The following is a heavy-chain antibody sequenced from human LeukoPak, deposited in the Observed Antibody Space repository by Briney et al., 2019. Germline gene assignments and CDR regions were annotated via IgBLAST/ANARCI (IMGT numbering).Heavy chain of an antibody. J-gene: IGHJ1*01. D-gene: IGHD3-10*01. Sequence: GGSLRLSCAASGFTFSSYWMHWVRQAPGKGLVWVSRINSDGISTSYADSVRGRFTISRDNSKNTLYLQMNSLRAEDTAVYYCASEKYYYGSGSPQGHWGQGTLVTVSS. CDR1: GFTFSSYW. CDR3: ASEKYYYGSGSPQGH. V-gene: IGHV3-74*01. CDR2: INSDGIST.